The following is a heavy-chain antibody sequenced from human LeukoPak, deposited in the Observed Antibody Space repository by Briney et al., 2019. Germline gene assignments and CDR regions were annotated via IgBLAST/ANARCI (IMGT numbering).Heavy chain of an antibody. Sequence: PSETLSLTCTVSGGSISSYYWSWIRQPPGKGLEWIGYIYYSGGTNYNPSLKSRVTMSVDTSRNQFSLKLYSVTAADTAVYYCARGRYTFDYWGQGTLVTVSS. CDR3: ARGRYTFDY. CDR1: GGSISSYY. V-gene: IGHV4-59*01. CDR2: IYYSGGT. J-gene: IGHJ4*02. D-gene: IGHD1-1*01.